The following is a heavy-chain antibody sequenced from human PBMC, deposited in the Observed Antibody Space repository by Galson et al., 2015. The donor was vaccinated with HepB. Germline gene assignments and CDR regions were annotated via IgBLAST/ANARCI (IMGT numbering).Heavy chain of an antibody. D-gene: IGHD1-26*01. J-gene: IGHJ4*02. V-gene: IGHV3-23*01. CDR1: GFTFSSYA. CDR3: AKSPVYYSGSYYFYFDY. Sequence: SLRLSCAASGFTFSSYAMSWVRQAPGKGLEWVSAISGSGGSTYYADSVKGRFTISRDNSKNTLYLQMNSLRAEDTAVYYCAKSPVYYSGSYYFYFDYWGQGTLVTVSS. CDR2: ISGSGGST.